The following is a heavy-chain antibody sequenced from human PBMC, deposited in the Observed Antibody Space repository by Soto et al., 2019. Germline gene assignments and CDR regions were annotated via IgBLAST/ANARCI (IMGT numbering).Heavy chain of an antibody. CDR1: GFTFSSYG. J-gene: IGHJ6*02. V-gene: IGHV3-33*01. D-gene: IGHD3-16*01. CDR2: IWYDGSNK. CDR3: ARGPDHWERAYYYYGMDV. Sequence: QVQLVESGGGVVQPGRSLRLSCAASGFTFSSYGMHWVRQAPCKGLEWVAVIWYDGSNKYYADSVKGRFTISRDNSKNTLYLQMNSLRAEDTAVYYCARGPDHWERAYYYYGMDVWGQGTTVTVSS.